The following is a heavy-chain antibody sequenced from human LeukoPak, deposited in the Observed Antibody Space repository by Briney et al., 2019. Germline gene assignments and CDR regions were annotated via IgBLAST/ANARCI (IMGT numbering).Heavy chain of an antibody. Sequence: SETLSLTCTVSGGSISSSSYYWGWIRQPPGKGLEWIGSIYYSGSTYYNPSLKSRVTISVDTSMNQFSLKLSSVTAADTAVYYCARRGYSGSYGDDYWGQGTLVTVSS. J-gene: IGHJ4*02. CDR2: IYYSGST. V-gene: IGHV4-39*01. CDR1: GGSISSSSYY. CDR3: ARRGYSGSYGDDY. D-gene: IGHD1-26*01.